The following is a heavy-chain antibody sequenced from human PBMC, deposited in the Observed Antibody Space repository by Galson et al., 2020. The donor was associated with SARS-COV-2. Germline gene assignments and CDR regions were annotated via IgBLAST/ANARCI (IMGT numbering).Heavy chain of an antibody. CDR1: GFTFSGSA. CDR3: ARVGYSRGWSEFDQ. D-gene: IGHD6-19*01. J-gene: IGHJ4*02. Sequence: TGGSLRLSCAASGFTFSGSAMRWVRQAPGKGLEWVSAISYSGENTFYADSVKGRFTISRDNSKNTLFLQMNSLRADDTALYYCARVGYSRGWSEFDQWGQGALVTVCS. V-gene: IGHV3-23*01. CDR2: ISYSGENT.